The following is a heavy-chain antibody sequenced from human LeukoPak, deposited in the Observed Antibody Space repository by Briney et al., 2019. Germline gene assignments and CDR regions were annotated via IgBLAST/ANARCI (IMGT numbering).Heavy chain of an antibody. Sequence: GGSLRLSCAASGFTFSSYGMHWVRQAPGKGLEWVAFIRYDGSNKYYADSVKGRFTMSRDDSKNTLYLQMNSLRAEDTAVYYCAKDLGTVTTVTTYFDYWGQGTLVTVSS. D-gene: IGHD4-17*01. CDR3: AKDLGTVTTVTTYFDY. J-gene: IGHJ4*02. V-gene: IGHV3-30*02. CDR2: IRYDGSNK. CDR1: GFTFSSYG.